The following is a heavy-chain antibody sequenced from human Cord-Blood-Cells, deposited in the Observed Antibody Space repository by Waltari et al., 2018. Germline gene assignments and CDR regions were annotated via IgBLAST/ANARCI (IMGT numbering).Heavy chain of an antibody. D-gene: IGHD5-12*01. V-gene: IGHV3-33*01. Sequence: QVQLVDSGRSVVQPGRSLRLSWAASGFTFSRYGMHGGRQAPGKGLEGVAVIWYEGSKKYYADSVKGRFTISRDNSKNTLYLQMNSLRAEDTAVYYCAREGIVATKDAFDIWGQGTMVTVSS. CDR3: AREGIVATKDAFDI. J-gene: IGHJ3*02. CDR2: IWYEGSKK. CDR1: GFTFSRYG.